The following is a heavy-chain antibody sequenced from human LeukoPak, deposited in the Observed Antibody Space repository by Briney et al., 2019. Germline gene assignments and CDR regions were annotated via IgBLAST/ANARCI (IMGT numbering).Heavy chain of an antibody. J-gene: IGHJ6*02. V-gene: IGHV3-30*18. CDR3: AKSQNLQSPGGMDV. CDR1: GFTFSIYG. Sequence: GGSLRLSCAASGFTFSIYGMHWVRQAPGKGLEWVAVISYDGSNKYYADSVKGRFTISRDNSKNTLYLQMNSLRAEDTAVYYCAKSQNLQSPGGMDVWGQGTTVTVSS. D-gene: IGHD4-11*01. CDR2: ISYDGSNK.